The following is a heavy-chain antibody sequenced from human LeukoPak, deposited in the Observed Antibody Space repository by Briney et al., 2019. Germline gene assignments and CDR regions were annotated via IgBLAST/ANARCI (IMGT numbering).Heavy chain of an antibody. Sequence: SETLSLTCTVSGGSISSYYWSWIRQPPGKGLEWIGYIYYSGSINYNPSLKSRVTISVDTSKNQFSLKLSSVTAADTAVYYCARVRAARPDYYGMDVWGQGTTVTVSS. CDR3: ARVRAARPDYYGMDV. CDR1: GGSISSYY. D-gene: IGHD6-6*01. V-gene: IGHV4-59*01. J-gene: IGHJ6*02. CDR2: IYYSGSI.